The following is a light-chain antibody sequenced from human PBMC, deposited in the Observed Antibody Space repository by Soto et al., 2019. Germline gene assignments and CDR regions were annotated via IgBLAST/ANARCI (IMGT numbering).Light chain of an antibody. CDR2: EVS. CDR3: SSYTSSSTYV. CDR1: SSDVGGYDY. J-gene: IGLJ1*01. V-gene: IGLV2-14*01. Sequence: QSALTQPASVSGSPGQSITISCTGTSSDVGGYDYVSWYQQHPDKAPKLMIYEVSNRPSGVSNRFSGSKSGNTASLTISGHQAEDEADYYCSSYTSSSTYVFGTGTKVNVL.